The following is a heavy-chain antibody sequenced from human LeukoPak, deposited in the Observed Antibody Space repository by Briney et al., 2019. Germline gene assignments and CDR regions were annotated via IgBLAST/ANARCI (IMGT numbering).Heavy chain of an antibody. Sequence: SVKVSCKASGGTFSSYAISWVRQAPGQGLEWMGGIIPIFGTANYAQKFQGRVTITADESTSTAYMELSSLRSEDAAVYYCARGEMATIRGYFDYWGQGTLVTVSS. CDR1: GGTFSSYA. J-gene: IGHJ4*02. CDR2: IIPIFGTA. V-gene: IGHV1-69*01. D-gene: IGHD5-24*01. CDR3: ARGEMATIRGYFDY.